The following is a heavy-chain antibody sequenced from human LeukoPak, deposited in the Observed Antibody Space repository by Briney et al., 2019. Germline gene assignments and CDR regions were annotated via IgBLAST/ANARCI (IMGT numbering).Heavy chain of an antibody. CDR3: ARDGTYSGYYFDY. CDR2: IYSGGST. D-gene: IGHD1-26*01. Sequence: GGSLRLSCAASGFTVSSNYMSWVRQAPGKGLEWVSVIYSGGSTYYADSVKGRFTVSRDNSKNTLYLRMNSLRAEDTAVYYCARDGTYSGYYFDYWGQGTLVTVSS. V-gene: IGHV3-53*01. J-gene: IGHJ4*02. CDR1: GFTVSSNY.